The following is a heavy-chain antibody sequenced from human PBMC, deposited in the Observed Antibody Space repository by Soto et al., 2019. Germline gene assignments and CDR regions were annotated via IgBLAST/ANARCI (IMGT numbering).Heavy chain of an antibody. Sequence: GGSLRLSCAASGFTFDDYAMHWVRQAPGKGLEWVSGISWNSGSIGYADSVKGRFTISRDNAKNSLYLQMNSLRAEDTALYYCAKTPRASTCSSTSCYPFDYWGQGTLVTVSS. CDR1: GFTFDDYA. J-gene: IGHJ4*02. CDR2: ISWNSGSI. D-gene: IGHD2-2*01. V-gene: IGHV3-9*01. CDR3: AKTPRASTCSSTSCYPFDY.